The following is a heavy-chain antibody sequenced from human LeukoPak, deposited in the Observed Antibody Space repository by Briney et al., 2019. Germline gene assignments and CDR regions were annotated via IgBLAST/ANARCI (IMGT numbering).Heavy chain of an antibody. Sequence: PGGSLRLSCAASGFTFSDYNMNWVRQAPGKGLEWVSYITNGGSTIHHADSVKGRFTISRDNAKKTLYLQMNSLRADDTAVYYCAKESGYDVDFDYWGQGTLVTVSS. V-gene: IGHV3-11*01. CDR1: GFTFSDYN. CDR3: AKESGYDVDFDY. J-gene: IGHJ4*02. D-gene: IGHD5-12*01. CDR2: ITNGGSTI.